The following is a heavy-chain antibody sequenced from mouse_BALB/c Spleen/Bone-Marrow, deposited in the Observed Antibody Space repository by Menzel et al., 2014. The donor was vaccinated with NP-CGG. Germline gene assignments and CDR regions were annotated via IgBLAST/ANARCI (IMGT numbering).Heavy chain of an antibody. CDR3: ARCRGGDGNKRRGYDMDY. Sequence: VQLQQPGGGLVQPGGSRKLSCAASGFPFSSFGMHWVRQAPEKGLEWVAYISSGSRTIYYADTVTGRFTISRDNPKNTRFLQMTSRRSEDTAVYYCARCRGGDGNKRRGYDMDYWGQGTSVTVSS. D-gene: IGHD2-1*01. CDR1: GFPFSSFG. V-gene: IGHV5-17*02. J-gene: IGHJ4*01. CDR2: ISSGSRTI.